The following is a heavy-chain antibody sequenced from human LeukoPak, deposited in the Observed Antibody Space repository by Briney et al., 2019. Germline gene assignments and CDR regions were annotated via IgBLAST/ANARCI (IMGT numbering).Heavy chain of an antibody. D-gene: IGHD3-3*01. CDR1: GGSLSGYY. V-gene: IGHV4-34*01. CDR3: ARGGGEWYIDY. J-gene: IGHJ4*02. Sequence: PSETQSLTCAVYGGSLSGYYWSWIRQPPGKGLEWIGEINHSGSTNYNPSLKSRVTISVDTSKNQFSLKLSSVSAADTAVYHCARGGGEWYIDYWGQGTLVTVSS. CDR2: INHSGST.